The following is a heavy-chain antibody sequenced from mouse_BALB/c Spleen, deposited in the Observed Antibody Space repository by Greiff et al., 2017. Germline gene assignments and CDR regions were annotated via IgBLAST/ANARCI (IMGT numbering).Heavy chain of an antibody. J-gene: IGHJ3*01. Sequence: VQLKESGPELVKPGASVKIPCKASGYTFTDYNMDWVKQSHGKSLEWIGDINPNNGGTIYNQKFKGKATLTVDKSSSTAYMELRSLTSEDTAVYYCAIITTAWFAYWGQGTLVTVSA. CDR2: INPNNGGT. D-gene: IGHD1-2*01. CDR1: GYTFTDYN. V-gene: IGHV1-18*01. CDR3: AIITTAWFAY.